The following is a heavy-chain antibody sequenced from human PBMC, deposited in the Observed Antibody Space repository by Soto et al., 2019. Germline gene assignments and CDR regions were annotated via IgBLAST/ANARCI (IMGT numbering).Heavy chain of an antibody. J-gene: IGHJ3*02. CDR1: GYSFTSYW. CDR3: ARGYYYDSSGHRWAFDI. V-gene: IGHV5-10-1*01. CDR2: IDPSDSYT. Sequence: GASLKISCKGSGYSFTSYWISWVRQMPGKGLEWMGRIDPSDSYTNYSPSFQGHVTISADKSISTAYLQWSSLKASDAAMYYCARGYYYDSSGHRWAFDIWGQGTMVTVSS. D-gene: IGHD3-22*01.